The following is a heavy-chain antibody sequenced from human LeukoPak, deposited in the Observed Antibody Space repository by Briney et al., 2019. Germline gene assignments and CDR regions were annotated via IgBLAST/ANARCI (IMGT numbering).Heavy chain of an antibody. V-gene: IGHV3-9*01. CDR2: INWNGGGT. CDR3: AKHLTATNTYIFFGLDV. Sequence: GGSLRLSCAATGYSFKDYGMHWVRQPPGKGLEWVSSINWNGGGTDYADSVKGRFTIFRDSAKNSLYLQLNSLRPEDTALYYCAKHLTATNTYIFFGLDVWGQGTSVTVSS. J-gene: IGHJ6*02. CDR1: GYSFKDYG. D-gene: IGHD1-26*01.